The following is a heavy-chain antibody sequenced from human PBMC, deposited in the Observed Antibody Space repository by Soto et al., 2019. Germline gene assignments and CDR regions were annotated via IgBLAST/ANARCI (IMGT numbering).Heavy chain of an antibody. CDR2: INHSGST. J-gene: IGHJ1*01. D-gene: IGHD2-2*01. CDR1: GGSVSGYY. Sequence: PSETLSLTCAVYGGSVSGYYWSWIRQPPGKGLEWIGEINHSGSTNYTPSLKSRVTISVDTSKNQFSLKLSSVTAADTAVYYCARARGYCSSTSCPKYFQHWGQGTLVTVSS. CDR3: ARARGYCSSTSCPKYFQH. V-gene: IGHV4-34*01.